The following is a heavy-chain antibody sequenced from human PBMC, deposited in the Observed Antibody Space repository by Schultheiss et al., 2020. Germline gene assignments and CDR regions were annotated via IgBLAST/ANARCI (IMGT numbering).Heavy chain of an antibody. CDR1: GFTFSSYG. CDR2: IWYDGSNK. V-gene: IGHV3-33*01. D-gene: IGHD1-26*01. Sequence: GGSLRLSCAASGFTFSSYGMHWVRQAPGKGLEWVAIIWYDGSNKYYADSVKGRFTISRDNSKNTLYLQMNSLRAEDTAVYYCARDQGVRGSGSYGEDYWGQGTLVTVSS. J-gene: IGHJ4*02. CDR3: ARDQGVRGSGSYGEDY.